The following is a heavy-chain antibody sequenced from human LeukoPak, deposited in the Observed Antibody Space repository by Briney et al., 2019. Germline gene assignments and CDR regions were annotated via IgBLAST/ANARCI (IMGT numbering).Heavy chain of an antibody. CDR2: MNPNSGNT. D-gene: IGHD5-12*01. V-gene: IGHV1-8*01. Sequence: ASVKVSCKASGYTFTSYDINWVRQATGQGLEWMGWMNPNSGNTGYAQKFQGRVTMTSNTSISTAYMELSSLRSEDTAVYYCARPGGGYDWWYYYMDVWGKGTTVTVSS. CDR1: GYTFTSYD. J-gene: IGHJ6*03. CDR3: ARPGGGYDWWYYYMDV.